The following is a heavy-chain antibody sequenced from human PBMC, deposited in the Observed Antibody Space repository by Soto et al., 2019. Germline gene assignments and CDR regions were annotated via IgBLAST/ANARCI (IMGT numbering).Heavy chain of an antibody. Sequence: ASVRVSCSAAGYTFTCYYMHWVRQAPGQGLEWMGIINPSGGSTSYAQKFQGRVTMTRDTSTSTVYMELSSLRSEDTAVYYCARGILGYCSSTSCFPPSPHDAFDIWGQGTMVTVSS. CDR3: ARGILGYCSSTSCFPPSPHDAFDI. J-gene: IGHJ3*02. D-gene: IGHD2-2*01. CDR1: GYTFTCYY. V-gene: IGHV1-46*01. CDR2: INPSGGST.